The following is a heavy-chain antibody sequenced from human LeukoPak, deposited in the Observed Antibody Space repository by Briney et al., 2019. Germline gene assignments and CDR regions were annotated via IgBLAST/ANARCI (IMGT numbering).Heavy chain of an antibody. CDR2: VYYRGNT. V-gene: IGHV4-59*02. D-gene: IGHD6-13*01. Sequence: PSETLSLTCTVSGGSVSGSYWSWIRQPPGKGLEWIGYVYYRGNTNYNPSLKSRVTISVDRSKNQFSLKLSSVTAADTAVYYCARSLAAAAPFDYWGQGTLVTVSS. J-gene: IGHJ4*02. CDR3: ARSLAAAAPFDY. CDR1: GGSVSGSY.